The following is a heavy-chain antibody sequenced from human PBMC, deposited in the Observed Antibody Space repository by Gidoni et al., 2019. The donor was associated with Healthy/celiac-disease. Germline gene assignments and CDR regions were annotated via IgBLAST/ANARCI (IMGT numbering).Heavy chain of an antibody. V-gene: IGHV3-33*01. D-gene: IGHD2-15*01. CDR3: ARDGADIVVVVAATGSYYFDY. Sequence: QVQLVESGGGVVQPGSSLRLSCAASGFTFSSYGMHWVRQAPGKGLEWVAVIWYDGSNKYYADSVKGRFTISRDNSKNTLYLQMNSLRAEDTAVYYCARDGADIVVVVAATGSYYFDYWGQGTLVTVSS. J-gene: IGHJ4*02. CDR2: IWYDGSNK. CDR1: GFTFSSYG.